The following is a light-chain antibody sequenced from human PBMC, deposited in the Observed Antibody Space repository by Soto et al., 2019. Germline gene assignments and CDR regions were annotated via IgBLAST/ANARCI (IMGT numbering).Light chain of an antibody. CDR1: QSVSNNY. CDR2: DAS. CDR3: NQYGRSPRT. Sequence: EIVLTQSPGTLSSSPGERATLSCRASQSVSNNYLAWYQQKPGQAPRLLIYDASTRATGIQDRVSGSGSGTDFTLTISRLEPEDFAVYSCNQYGRSPRTFGQGTRLEIK. V-gene: IGKV3-20*01. J-gene: IGKJ5*01.